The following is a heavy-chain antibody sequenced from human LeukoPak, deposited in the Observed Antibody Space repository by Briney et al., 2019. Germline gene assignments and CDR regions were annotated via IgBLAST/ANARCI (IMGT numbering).Heavy chain of an antibody. CDR2: MNPSSGNT. Sequence: ASVKVSCKTSGYTFTSYDINWVRQATGQGLEWMGWMNPSSGNTGYAQKFQGRVTMTRDTSISTAYMELSSLRSEDTAVYYCARCNITVAGIQTYNWFDPWGQGTLVTVSS. CDR1: GYTFTSYD. V-gene: IGHV1-8*01. CDR3: ARCNITVAGIQTYNWFDP. D-gene: IGHD6-19*01. J-gene: IGHJ5*02.